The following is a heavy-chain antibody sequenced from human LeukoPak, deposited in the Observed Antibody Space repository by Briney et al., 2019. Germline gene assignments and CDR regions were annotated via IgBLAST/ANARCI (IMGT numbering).Heavy chain of an antibody. V-gene: IGHV4-59*08. CDR1: GGSISSYY. Sequence: SETLSLTCTVSGGSISSYYWSWIRQPPGKGLEWIGYIYYSGSTNYNPSLKSRVIISVDTSKNQFSLKLSSVTAADTAVYYCARGYSSSWYFNWFDPWGQGTLVTVSS. CDR3: ARGYSSSWYFNWFDP. D-gene: IGHD6-13*01. CDR2: IYYSGST. J-gene: IGHJ5*02.